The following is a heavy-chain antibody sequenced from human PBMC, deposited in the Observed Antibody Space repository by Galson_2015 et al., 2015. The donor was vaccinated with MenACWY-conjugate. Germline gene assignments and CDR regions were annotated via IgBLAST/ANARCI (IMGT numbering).Heavy chain of an antibody. CDR1: GFIFSNYW. D-gene: IGHD6-19*01. CDR2: INSDGSST. Sequence: SLRLSCAASGFIFSNYWMHWVRQAPGKGLVWVSHINSDGSSTSYADSVKGRFTISRDNAKNTLYLQVNSLRAEDTAVYYCARRSSSGWYYDSWGQGTLVTVSS. CDR3: ARRSSSGWYYDS. J-gene: IGHJ5*01. V-gene: IGHV3-74*01.